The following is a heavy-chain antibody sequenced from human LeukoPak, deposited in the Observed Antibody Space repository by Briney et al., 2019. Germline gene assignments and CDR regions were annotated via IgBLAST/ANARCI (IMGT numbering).Heavy chain of an antibody. CDR3: IPVAGTGFDY. Sequence: GGSLRLSCAASGFAFSRYAMTWVRQAPGKGLEWVSAISGSGGSTYYADSVKGRFTISRDNSKNTLFLQMNSLRAEDTAVYYGIPVAGTGFDYWGQGALVTVSS. V-gene: IGHV3-23*01. D-gene: IGHD6-19*01. CDR2: ISGSGGST. J-gene: IGHJ4*02. CDR1: GFAFSRYA.